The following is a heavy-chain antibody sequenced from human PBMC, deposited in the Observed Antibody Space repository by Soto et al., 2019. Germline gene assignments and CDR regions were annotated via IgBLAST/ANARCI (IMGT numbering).Heavy chain of an antibody. Sequence: QVQLVQSGAEVKKPGASVKVSCKASGYTFTSYGISWVRQAPGQGLEWMGWISAYNGNTNYAQKLQGRVTMTTDTSTSTAYMGLRSLRSDDTAVYYCVYDSSGDDSHYACDIWGQGTMVTVSS. CDR1: GYTFTSYG. CDR3: VYDSSGDDSHYACDI. V-gene: IGHV1-18*01. CDR2: ISAYNGNT. D-gene: IGHD3-22*01. J-gene: IGHJ3*02.